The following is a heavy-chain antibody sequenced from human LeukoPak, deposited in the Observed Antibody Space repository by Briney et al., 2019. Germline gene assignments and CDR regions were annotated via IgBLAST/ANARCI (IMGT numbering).Heavy chain of an antibody. J-gene: IGHJ4*02. Sequence: SETLSLTCTVSGYSICSGYYWGWIRQPPGKGLEWIGSIYHSGSTYYNPSLKSRVTISVDTSKNQFSLKLSSVTAADTAVYYCARDDGGGVDYWGQGTLVTVSS. CDR1: GYSICSGYY. CDR2: IYHSGST. V-gene: IGHV4-38-2*02. D-gene: IGHD4-23*01. CDR3: ARDDGGGVDY.